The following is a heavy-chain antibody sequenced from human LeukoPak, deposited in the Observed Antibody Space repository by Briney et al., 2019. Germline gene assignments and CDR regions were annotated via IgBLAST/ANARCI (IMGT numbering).Heavy chain of an antibody. CDR2: IRGDGNYK. J-gene: IGHJ4*02. CDR1: GFTFTNAW. V-gene: IGHV3-7*01. CDR3: ADLGYTD. Sequence: GGSLRLSCSASGFTFTNAWMSWVRQAPGKGLEWVATIRGDGNYKHYVDSVRGRFTISRDNAKSSVYLEMNTLRVEDTAVYYCADLGYTDWGQGTLVTVSS. D-gene: IGHD5-24*01.